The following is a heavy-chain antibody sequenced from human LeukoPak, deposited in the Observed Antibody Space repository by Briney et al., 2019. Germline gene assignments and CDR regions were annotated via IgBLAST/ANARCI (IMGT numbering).Heavy chain of an antibody. CDR2: IYYSGNT. CDR1: GGSINSYY. V-gene: IGHV4-59*08. CDR3: ARLKRLTTVAYWYFDL. J-gene: IGHJ2*01. Sequence: SETLSLTCTVSGGSINSYYWSWIRQPPGKGLEWIGYIYYSGNTNYNPSLKSRVSISIDTSKNQFSLKLSSVTAADTAVYYCARLKRLTTVAYWYFDLWGRGTLVTVSS. D-gene: IGHD4-23*01.